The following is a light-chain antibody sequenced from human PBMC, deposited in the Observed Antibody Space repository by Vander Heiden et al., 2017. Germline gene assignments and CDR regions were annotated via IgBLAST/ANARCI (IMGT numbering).Light chain of an antibody. J-gene: IGKJ2*01. CDR1: QSISSY. CDR2: AAS. V-gene: IGKV1-39*01. Sequence: DIQMTQSPSSLSASVGDRVTINCRASQSISSYLNWYQQKPGKAPKLLIYAASRLQSGVPSRFSGSGSGTDFTLTISSLQPEDFATYYCQQRDSTPPTFGQGTKLEIK. CDR3: QQRDSTPPT.